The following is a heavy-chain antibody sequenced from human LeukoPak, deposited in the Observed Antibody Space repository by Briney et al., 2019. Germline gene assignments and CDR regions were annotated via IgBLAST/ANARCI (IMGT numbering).Heavy chain of an antibody. J-gene: IGHJ4*02. Sequence: SETLSLTCAVYGGSFSGYYWRWIRQPPGKGLEWIGEINHSGSTNYNPSLKSRVTISVDTSKNQFSLRLSSVTAADTAVYYCARENYYDSSGYFQLLDYWGQGTLVTVSS. V-gene: IGHV4-34*01. CDR1: GGSFSGYY. D-gene: IGHD3-22*01. CDR2: INHSGST. CDR3: ARENYYDSSGYFQLLDY.